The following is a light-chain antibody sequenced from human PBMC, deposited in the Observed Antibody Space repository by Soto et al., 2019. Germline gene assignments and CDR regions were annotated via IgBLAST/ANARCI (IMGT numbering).Light chain of an antibody. CDR3: SSYTSSNTYV. V-gene: IGLV2-14*01. Sequence: TQPASVSGSPGQSITISCTGTSSDVGGYNYVSWYQQHPGKAPKLMIFEVSKRPSGVSYRFSGSTSGNTASLTISGLQAEDEADYYCSSYTSSNTYVFGSGTKLTVL. J-gene: IGLJ1*01. CDR2: EVS. CDR1: SSDVGGYNY.